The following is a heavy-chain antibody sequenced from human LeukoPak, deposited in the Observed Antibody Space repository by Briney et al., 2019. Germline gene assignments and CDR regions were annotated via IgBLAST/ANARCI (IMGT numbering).Heavy chain of an antibody. CDR2: INTDGSST. CDR1: GFTFSSYW. Sequence: GGSLRLSCAASGFTFSSYWMHWVRQAPGKGLVWVSRINTDGSSTSYADSVKGRFTISRDNAKNTLYLQMNSLRAEDTAVYYCARVRITCGGVIPLHPYYFDYWGQGTLVTVSS. J-gene: IGHJ4*02. V-gene: IGHV3-74*01. CDR3: ARVRITCGGVIPLHPYYFDY. D-gene: IGHD3-16*02.